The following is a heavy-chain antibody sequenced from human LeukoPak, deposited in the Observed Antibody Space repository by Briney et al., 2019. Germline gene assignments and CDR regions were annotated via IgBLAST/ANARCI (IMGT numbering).Heavy chain of an antibody. D-gene: IGHD6-13*01. CDR3: AAAAAVGLYYYYYMDD. J-gene: IGHJ6*03. CDR1: GGTFSSYA. Sequence: GASVKVSCKASGGTFSSYAIRWVRQAPGQGLEWMGGIIPIFGTANYAQKFQGRVTITADESTSTAYMELSSLRSEDTAVYYCAAAAAVGLYYYYYMDDWGKGTTVTISS. CDR2: IIPIFGTA. V-gene: IGHV1-69*13.